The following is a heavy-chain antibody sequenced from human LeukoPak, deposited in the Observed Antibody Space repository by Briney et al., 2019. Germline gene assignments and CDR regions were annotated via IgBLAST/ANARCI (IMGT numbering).Heavy chain of an antibody. V-gene: IGHV3-33*01. Sequence: GRSLRLSCAASGFTFSSYGMHWVRQAPGKGLEWVAVIWYDGSNKYYADSVKGRFTISGDNSKNTLYLQMNSLRAEDTAVYYCARVGSTVTTDGAFDIWGQGTMVTVSS. J-gene: IGHJ3*02. CDR1: GFTFSSYG. CDR2: IWYDGSNK. CDR3: ARVGSTVTTDGAFDI. D-gene: IGHD4-17*01.